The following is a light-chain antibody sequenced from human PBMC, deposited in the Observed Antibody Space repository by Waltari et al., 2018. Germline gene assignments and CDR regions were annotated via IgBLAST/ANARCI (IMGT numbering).Light chain of an antibody. V-gene: IGLV2-23*02. CDR3: CSHAGSSTVV. J-gene: IGLJ2*01. CDR1: SSAVGSHNL. Sequence: QSALTQPASVSGFPGQSITISCTGPSSAVGSHNLVSWYHQHPGKAPKPMIYEVSKRPSGVSNRFSGSKSGNTASLTISGLQAEDEADYYCCSHAGSSTVVFGGGTKLTVL. CDR2: EVS.